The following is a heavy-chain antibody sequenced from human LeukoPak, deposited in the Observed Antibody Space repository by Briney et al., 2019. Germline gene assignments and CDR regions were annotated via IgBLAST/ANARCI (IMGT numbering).Heavy chain of an antibody. CDR2: INPNSGGT. D-gene: IGHD4-17*01. V-gene: IGHV1-2*02. CDR1: GYTFTGYY. J-gene: IGHJ4*02. CDR3: ARTRGYGDFYFDY. Sequence: ASVKVSCKASGYTFTGYYMHWVRQAPGQGLEWMGWINPNSGGTNYAQKFQGRVTMTRDTSISTAYMELSRLRSGDTAVYYCARTRGYGDFYFDYWGQGTLVTVSS.